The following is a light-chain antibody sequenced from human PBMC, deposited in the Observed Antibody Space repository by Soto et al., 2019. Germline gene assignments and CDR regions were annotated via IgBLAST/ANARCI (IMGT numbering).Light chain of an antibody. Sequence: QSALTQPRSASGSPGQSITISCTGTSSDVGGYNYVSWYQQHPAKAPKLIIFDVSKRPSDVANRCSGSKSGNTASLTVSGRRAEHEGDDYCCSYVGRNTYVFWTGTELTVL. CDR1: SSDVGGYNY. V-gene: IGLV2-11*01. CDR2: DVS. J-gene: IGLJ1*01. CDR3: CSYVGRNTYV.